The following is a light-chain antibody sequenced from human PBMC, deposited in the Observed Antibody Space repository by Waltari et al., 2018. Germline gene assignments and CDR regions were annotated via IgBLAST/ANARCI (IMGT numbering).Light chain of an antibody. J-gene: IGLJ2*01. V-gene: IGLV2-14*01. CDR2: EVS. CDR3: STYTGRTILTVI. Sequence: QSALTQPASVSGSPGQSITISCTGTSSDVGNYNYVSWYQQHPGQAPKLLIYEVSNRPAGISDRFSGSKSGNTASLTISGLQAEDEGDYYCSTYTGRTILTVIFGGGTRLAVL. CDR1: SSDVGNYNY.